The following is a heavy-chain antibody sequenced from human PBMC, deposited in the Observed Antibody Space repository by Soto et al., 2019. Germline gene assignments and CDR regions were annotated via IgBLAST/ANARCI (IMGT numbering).Heavy chain of an antibody. J-gene: IGHJ4*02. CDR3: AREYSTSMAKFDY. Sequence: ASVKVSCKASGYTFTSYYMHWVRQAPGQGLEWMGWINAGNGNTKYSQKFQGRVTITRDTSANTAYMELSSLRSEDTAFYYCAREYSTSMAKFDYWGQGTLVTVSS. V-gene: IGHV1-3*01. D-gene: IGHD6-6*01. CDR2: INAGNGNT. CDR1: GYTFTSYY.